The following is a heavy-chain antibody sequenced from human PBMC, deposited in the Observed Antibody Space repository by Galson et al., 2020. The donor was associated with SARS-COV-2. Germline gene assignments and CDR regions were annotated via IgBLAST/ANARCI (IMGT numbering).Heavy chain of an antibody. V-gene: IGHV5-51*01. D-gene: IGHD3-22*01. CDR3: ARESAGYDSSSLPCSMDV. CDR1: GYNFTKYW. Sequence: HGESLKISCKGSGYNFTKYWIGWVRQLPGKGLEWMGVIYPGDSDTRYSPSFQGQVTIPADKSISTAYLQWSSLKASDTAMYHCARESAGYDSSSLPCSMDVWGHVTTVTV. CDR2: IYPGDSDT. J-gene: IGHJ6*01.